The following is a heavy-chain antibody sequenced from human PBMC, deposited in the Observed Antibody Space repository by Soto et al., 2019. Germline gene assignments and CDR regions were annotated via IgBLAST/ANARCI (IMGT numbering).Heavy chain of an antibody. J-gene: IGHJ5*02. CDR3: AKVTTMVRGVIIGFDP. CDR1: GFTFSSYA. CDR2: ISGSGGST. V-gene: IGHV3-23*01. Sequence: GGSLRLSCAASGFTFSSYAMSWVRQAPGKGLEWVSAISGSGGSTYYADSVKGRFTISRDNSKNTLYLQMNSLRAEDTAVYYCAKVTTMVRGVIIGFDPWGQGTLVTVSS. D-gene: IGHD3-10*01.